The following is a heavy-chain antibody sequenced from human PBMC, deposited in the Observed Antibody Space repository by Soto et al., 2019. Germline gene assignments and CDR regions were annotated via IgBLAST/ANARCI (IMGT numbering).Heavy chain of an antibody. Sequence: SETLSLTCTVSGGSISSYYWSWIRQPPGKGLEWIGYIYYSGGTNYNPSLKSRVTISVDTSKNQFSLKLSSVTAADTAVYYCASYYRQGNWFDPWGQGTLVTVSS. D-gene: IGHD1-26*01. CDR2: IYYSGGT. CDR3: ASYYRQGNWFDP. V-gene: IGHV4-59*01. J-gene: IGHJ5*02. CDR1: GGSISSYY.